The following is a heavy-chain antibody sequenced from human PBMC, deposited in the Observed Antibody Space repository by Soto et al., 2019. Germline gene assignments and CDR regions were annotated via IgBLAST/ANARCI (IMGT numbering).Heavy chain of an antibody. J-gene: IGHJ5*01. CDR2: IYKSATT. CDR3: ARGRYCLTGRCFPNWFDS. D-gene: IGHD7-27*01. V-gene: IGHV4-30-4*01. CDR1: GDSISNLDYF. Sequence: SETLSLTCSVSGDSISNLDYFWAWIRQPPGQALEYIGYIYKSATTYYNPSFESRVAISVDTSRSQFSLNVTSVTAADTAVYFCARGRYCLTGRCFPNWFDSWGQGALVTVSS.